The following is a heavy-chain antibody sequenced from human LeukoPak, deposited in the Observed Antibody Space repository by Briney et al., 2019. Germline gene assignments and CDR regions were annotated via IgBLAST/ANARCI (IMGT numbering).Heavy chain of an antibody. CDR2: ISSDGSGT. D-gene: IGHD6-13*01. J-gene: IGHJ4*02. Sequence: GRSLRLSCAASGFTFNSYWIQWVRQAPGQGLVWVAGISSDGSGTGYADSVNGRFTISRDNAKHTVSLQMNSLRVEDTAVYYCVRDSSKWYFDFWGQGSLVTVSS. CDR1: GFTFNSYW. V-gene: IGHV3-74*01. CDR3: VRDSSKWYFDF.